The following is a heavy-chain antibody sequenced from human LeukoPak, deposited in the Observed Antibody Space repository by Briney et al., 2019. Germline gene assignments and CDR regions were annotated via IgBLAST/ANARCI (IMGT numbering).Heavy chain of an antibody. CDR3: ARGRYCSSTRCYFDY. CDR2: IKQDESEK. D-gene: IGHD2-2*01. V-gene: IGHV3-7*01. J-gene: IGHJ4*02. Sequence: GGSLRLSCAASGFPFSGYWMSWVRQAPGKGLEWVANIKQDESEKYYVDSVKGRFTISRDNAKNSLYLQMNSLRAEDTAVYYCARGRYCSSTRCYFDYWGQGTLVTVSS. CDR1: GFPFSGYW.